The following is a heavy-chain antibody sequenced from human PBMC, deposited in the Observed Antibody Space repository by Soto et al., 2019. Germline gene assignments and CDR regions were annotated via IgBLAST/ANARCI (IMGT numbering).Heavy chain of an antibody. Sequence: EVQLLESGGGLVQPVGSLTLSCAASGFTFSSYAMSWVRQAPGKGLEWVSALSGSGLNTYYAESVKGRFTISRDNSKTPLYLQLNSLRAADTAIYYCAKAFPPYYGSGSSYYFTFWGQGTLVTVSS. D-gene: IGHD3-10*01. V-gene: IGHV3-23*01. CDR3: AKAFPPYYGSGSSYYFTF. J-gene: IGHJ4*02. CDR1: GFTFSSYA. CDR2: LSGSGLNT.